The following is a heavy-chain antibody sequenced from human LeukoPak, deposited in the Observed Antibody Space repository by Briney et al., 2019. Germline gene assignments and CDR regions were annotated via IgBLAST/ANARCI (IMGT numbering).Heavy chain of an antibody. CDR2: ISAYNGNT. V-gene: IGHV1-18*01. Sequence: GASVKVSCKASGGTFTSYGISWVRQAPGQGLEWMGWISAYNGNTNYAQKLQGRVTMTTDTSTSTAYMELRSLRSDDTAVYYCARDARYSSGWSIGAFDIWGQGTMVTVSS. J-gene: IGHJ3*02. CDR1: GGTFTSYG. CDR3: ARDARYSSGWSIGAFDI. D-gene: IGHD6-19*01.